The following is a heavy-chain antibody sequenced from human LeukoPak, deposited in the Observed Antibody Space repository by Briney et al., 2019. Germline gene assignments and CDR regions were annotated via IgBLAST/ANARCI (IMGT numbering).Heavy chain of an antibody. Sequence: PGGSLRLSCAASGFTFDDYAMHWVRQAPGKGLEWVSGISWNSGSIGYADSVKGRFTISRDNAKNSLYLQMNSLRAEDTALYYCAKALYYDILTGFDYWGQGTLVTVSS. CDR2: ISWNSGSI. D-gene: IGHD3-9*01. J-gene: IGHJ4*02. V-gene: IGHV3-9*01. CDR3: AKALYYDILTGFDY. CDR1: GFTFDDYA.